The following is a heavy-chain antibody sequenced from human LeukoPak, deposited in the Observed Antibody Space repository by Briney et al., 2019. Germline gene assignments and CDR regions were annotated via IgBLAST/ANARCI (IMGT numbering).Heavy chain of an antibody. CDR3: ARLNSSGYYYLY. CDR1: GGSISSYY. Sequence: KPSETLSLTCTVSGGSISSYYWSWLRQPPGKGLEWIGYIYYSGSTNYNPSLKSRVTISVDTSKNQFSLKLSSVTAADTAVYYCARLNSSGYYYLYWGQGTLVTVSS. D-gene: IGHD3-22*01. J-gene: IGHJ4*02. V-gene: IGHV4-59*08. CDR2: IYYSGST.